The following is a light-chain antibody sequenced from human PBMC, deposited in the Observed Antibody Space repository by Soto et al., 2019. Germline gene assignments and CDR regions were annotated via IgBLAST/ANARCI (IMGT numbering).Light chain of an antibody. CDR1: QSVSSSY. CDR3: QQDGSSHPIFT. J-gene: IGKJ3*01. V-gene: IGKV3-20*01. Sequence: EIVLTQSPGTLSLSPGERATLSCRASQSVSSSYLAWYQQKPGQAPRLLIYGASSRATGIPDRFSGSGSGTDFTLTISRLEPEDFAVYYCQQDGSSHPIFTFGPGTKVDIK. CDR2: GAS.